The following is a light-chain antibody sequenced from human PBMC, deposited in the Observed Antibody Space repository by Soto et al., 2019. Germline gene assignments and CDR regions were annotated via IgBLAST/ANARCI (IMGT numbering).Light chain of an antibody. Sequence: ELTRFPDSLAVSQGKRATINCKSSQSVLSSSNNENYLAWFQKKPGQPPKLLLYGASSRESGVPDRFSCSGSGTDFTLTISCLQAEDVAVYYCQRYYYAPLSFAGGTRVDI. CDR1: QSVLSSSNNENY. CDR3: QRYYYAPLS. CDR2: GAS. V-gene: IGKV4-1*01. J-gene: IGKJ4*01.